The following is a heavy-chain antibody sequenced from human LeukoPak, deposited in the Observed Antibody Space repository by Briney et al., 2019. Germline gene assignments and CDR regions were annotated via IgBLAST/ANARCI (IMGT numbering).Heavy chain of an antibody. D-gene: IGHD3-10*01. V-gene: IGHV4-34*01. CDR2: INHSGST. CDR3: ASYGSGGRAFDI. Sequence: SETLSLTCAVYGGSFSGYYWSWIRQPPGKGLEWIGEINHSGSTNYNPSLKSRVTISVDTSKNQFSLKLSSVTAADTAVYYCASYGSGGRAFDIWGQGTMVTVSS. CDR1: GGSFSGYY. J-gene: IGHJ3*02.